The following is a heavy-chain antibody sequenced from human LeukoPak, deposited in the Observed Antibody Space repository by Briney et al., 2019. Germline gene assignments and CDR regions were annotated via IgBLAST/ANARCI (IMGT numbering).Heavy chain of an antibody. CDR1: GFTFSSYW. V-gene: IGHV3-74*01. CDR3: ARIGSSSWSPCFDY. CDR2: INTDGSST. D-gene: IGHD6-13*01. J-gene: IGHJ4*02. Sequence: GGSLRLSCAASGFTFSSYWMHWVRQAPGKGLVWVSRINTDGSSTSYADSVKGRFTISRDNAKNTLYLQMNSLRAEDTAVYYCARIGSSSWSPCFDYWGQGTLVTVSS.